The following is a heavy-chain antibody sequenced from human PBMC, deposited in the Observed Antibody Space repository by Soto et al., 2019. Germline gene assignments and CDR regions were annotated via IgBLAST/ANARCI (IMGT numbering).Heavy chain of an antibody. CDR3: TRDRIVLMVYAVSSYGMDV. J-gene: IGHJ6*02. Sequence: GGSLRLSCAASGFTFSNAWMNWVRQAPGEGLEWVGRIKSKTDGGTTDYAAPVKGRFTISRDDSKSIAYLQMNSLKTEDTAVYYCTRDRIVLMVYAVSSYGMDVWGQGTTVTVS. D-gene: IGHD2-8*01. CDR1: GFTFSNAW. V-gene: IGHV3-15*07. CDR2: IKSKTDGGTT.